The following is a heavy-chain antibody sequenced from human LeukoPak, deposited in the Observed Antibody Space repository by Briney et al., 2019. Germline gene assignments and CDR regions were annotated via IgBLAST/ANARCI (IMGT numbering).Heavy chain of an antibody. CDR3: ARVGSSWYRAKYYFDY. V-gene: IGHV1-18*01. CDR1: GYTFTSYG. D-gene: IGHD6-13*01. Sequence: GASVKVSCKASGYTFTSYGISWVRQAPGQGLEWMGWISAYNGNTNYAQKFQGRVTITRDTSASTAYMELSSLRSEDTAVYYCARVGSSWYRAKYYFDYWGQGTLVTVSS. J-gene: IGHJ4*02. CDR2: ISAYNGNT.